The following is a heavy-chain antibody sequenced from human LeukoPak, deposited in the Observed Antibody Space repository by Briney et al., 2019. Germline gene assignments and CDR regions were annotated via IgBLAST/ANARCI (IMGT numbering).Heavy chain of an antibody. Sequence: GGSLRLSCAASGFTFSSYAMSWVRQAPGKGLEWVSAISGSGGSTYYADSVKGRFTISRDNSKITLYLQMNSLRAEDTAVYYCAKDRGVSYSGSSPFDYWGQGTLVTVSS. V-gene: IGHV3-23*01. CDR1: GFTFSSYA. CDR2: ISGSGGST. D-gene: IGHD1-26*01. CDR3: AKDRGVSYSGSSPFDY. J-gene: IGHJ4*02.